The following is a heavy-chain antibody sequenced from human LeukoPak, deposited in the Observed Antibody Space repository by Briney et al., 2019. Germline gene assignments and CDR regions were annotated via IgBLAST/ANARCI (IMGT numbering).Heavy chain of an antibody. J-gene: IGHJ4*02. CDR3: ARDYYDSSGYGSFDY. D-gene: IGHD3-22*01. V-gene: IGHV1-2*02. Sequence: ASVTVSCKASGYTFTAYYMHWVRQAPGQGGEWMGWINPNSGGTNYAQKFQGRVTMTRDTSISTAYMELSRLRSDDTAVFYCARDYYDSSGYGSFDYWGQGTLVTVSS. CDR1: GYTFTAYY. CDR2: INPNSGGT.